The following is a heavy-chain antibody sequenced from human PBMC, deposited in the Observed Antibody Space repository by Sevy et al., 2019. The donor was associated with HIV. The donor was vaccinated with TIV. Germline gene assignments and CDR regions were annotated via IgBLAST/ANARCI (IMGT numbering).Heavy chain of an antibody. V-gene: IGHV3-74*01. D-gene: IGHD3-16*01. CDR3: ARDLVVLGNTGGRTDLYPEY. CDR1: GFTFSSNG. J-gene: IGHJ1*01. Sequence: GGSLRLSCAASGFTFSSNGMHWVRQAPGKGLDWVARISSDGSSQNYADSVKGRFTISRDIAKNTLYLQMNSLRAEDTAVYYCARDLVVLGNTGGRTDLYPEYWGRGALVTVSS. CDR2: ISSDGSSQ.